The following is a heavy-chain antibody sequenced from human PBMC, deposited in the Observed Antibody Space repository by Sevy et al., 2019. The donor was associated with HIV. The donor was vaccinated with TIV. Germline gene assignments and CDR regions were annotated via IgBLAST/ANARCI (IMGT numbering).Heavy chain of an antibody. D-gene: IGHD2-2*01. CDR3: AREGDLGYCSSTSCLQYFYYGMDV. CDR1: GFTFSSYA. V-gene: IGHV3-30*04. CDR2: ISYDGSNK. Sequence: GGSLRLSCAASGFTFSSYAMHWVRQAPGKGLEWVAVISYDGSNKYYADSVKGRFTISRDNSKNTLYLQMNSLRAEDMAVYYCAREGDLGYCSSTSCLQYFYYGMDVWGQGTTVTVSS. J-gene: IGHJ6*02.